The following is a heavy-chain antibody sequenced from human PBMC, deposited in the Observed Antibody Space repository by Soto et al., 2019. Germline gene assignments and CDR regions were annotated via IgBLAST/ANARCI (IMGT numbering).Heavy chain of an antibody. CDR1: GASVSSGSYY. Sequence: PSETLSLTCKVSGASVSSGSYYWSWIRQPPGKGLEWIGYIYYTGTSDYNPSLKSRATISKDTSKNQISLNLNSVTTADTAVYYCARALSTNEGWFDPWGQGRLVTVSS. CDR3: ARALSTNEGWFDP. V-gene: IGHV4-61*01. J-gene: IGHJ5*02. D-gene: IGHD2-8*01. CDR2: IYYTGTS.